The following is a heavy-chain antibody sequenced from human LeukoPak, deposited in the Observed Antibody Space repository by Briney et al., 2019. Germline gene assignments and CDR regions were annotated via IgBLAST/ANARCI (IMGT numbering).Heavy chain of an antibody. V-gene: IGHV3-23*01. J-gene: IGHJ6*02. Sequence: GGSLRLSCAASGFTFSSYAMSWVRQAPGKGLEWVSAISGSGGSTYYADSVKGRFTISRDNSKNTLYLQMNSLRAEDTAVYYCARDNSYCGGDCYSVYYGMDVWGQGTTVTVSS. CDR1: GFTFSSYA. D-gene: IGHD2-21*02. CDR3: ARDNSYCGGDCYSVYYGMDV. CDR2: ISGSGGST.